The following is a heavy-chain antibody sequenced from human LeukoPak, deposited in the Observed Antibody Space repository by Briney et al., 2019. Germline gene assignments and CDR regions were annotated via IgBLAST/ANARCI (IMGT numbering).Heavy chain of an antibody. CDR3: ARRSGWYPFDY. CDR2: INHSGST. J-gene: IGHJ4*02. V-gene: IGHV4-34*01. CDR1: GGSFSGYY. D-gene: IGHD6-19*01. Sequence: SETLSLTCAVYGGSFSGYYWSWIRQPPGKGLEWIGEINHSGSTNYNPSLKSRVTISVDTSKNQFSLKLSSVTAADTAVYYCARRSGWYPFDYWGQGALVTVSS.